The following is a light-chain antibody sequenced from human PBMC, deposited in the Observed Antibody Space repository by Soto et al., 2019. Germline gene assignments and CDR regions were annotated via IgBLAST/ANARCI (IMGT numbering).Light chain of an antibody. V-gene: IGKV1-39*01. Sequence: DIQMTHSPSSLSASVGDRVTITCRASQTIATFLNWYQQKPGKAPKLLIYGASTLQSGVPSRFSGSGSAADFTLTISSLLPEDSATYYCQLSHTTLTFGQGTRLEIK. CDR2: GAS. J-gene: IGKJ5*01. CDR1: QTIATF. CDR3: QLSHTTLT.